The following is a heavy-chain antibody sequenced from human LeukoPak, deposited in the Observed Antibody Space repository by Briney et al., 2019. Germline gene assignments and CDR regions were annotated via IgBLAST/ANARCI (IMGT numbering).Heavy chain of an antibody. CDR1: GFTFSSYA. D-gene: IGHD5-18*01. CDR2: ISGSGGST. CDR3: ATLGDKAMLVSYFDL. Sequence: QPGGSLRLSCAASGFTFSSYAMSWVRQAPGKGLEWVSAISGSGGSTYYADSVKGRFTISRDNSKNTLYLQMNSLRAEDTAVYYCATLGDKAMLVSYFDLWGRGTLVTVSS. V-gene: IGHV3-23*01. J-gene: IGHJ2*01.